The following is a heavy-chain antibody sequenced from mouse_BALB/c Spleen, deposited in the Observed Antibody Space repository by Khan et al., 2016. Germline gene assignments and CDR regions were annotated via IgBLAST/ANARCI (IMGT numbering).Heavy chain of an antibody. CDR1: GYTFTNYG. CDR3: ATWTVCYFDD. CDR2: INTYTGEP. Sequence: QIQLVQSGPELKKPGEPVKISCKASGYTFTNYGMNWMKLAPGKGLRWMGWINTYTGEPTYADDFKGRFALSLETSANTAYLQINSLKTEDTATYFWATWTVCYFDDWGTGTTVTVSS. D-gene: IGHD1-1*01. V-gene: IGHV9-3-1*01. J-gene: IGHJ1*03.